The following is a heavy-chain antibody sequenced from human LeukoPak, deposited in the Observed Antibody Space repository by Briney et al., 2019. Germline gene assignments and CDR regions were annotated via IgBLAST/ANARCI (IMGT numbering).Heavy chain of an antibody. D-gene: IGHD3-22*01. Sequence: GGSLRLSCAASGFTFSSYAMHWVRQAPGKGLEYVSATSSNGGSTYYANSVKGRFTISRDNSKNTLYLQMGSLGVEDMAVYYCARVARDSSGYYYDYWGQGTLVTVSS. CDR3: ARVARDSSGYYYDY. CDR2: TSSNGGST. CDR1: GFTFSSYA. V-gene: IGHV3-64*01. J-gene: IGHJ4*02.